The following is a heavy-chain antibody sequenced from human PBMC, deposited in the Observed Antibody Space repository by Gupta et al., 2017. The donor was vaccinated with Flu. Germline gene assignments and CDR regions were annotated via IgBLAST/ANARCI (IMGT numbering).Heavy chain of an antibody. V-gene: IGHV3-21*01. Sequence: EVQLVQSGGGLVKPGGSLRLSCAASGFTFSTYSMTWVRQAPGKGLAWVSSISSSSSYIYYADSVKGRFTISRDNAKNSVYLQMNSLRVEDTAVYYCARDWEAAAPKDYWGQGTLVTVSS. CDR2: ISSSSSYI. CDR1: GFTFSTYS. J-gene: IGHJ4*02. D-gene: IGHD6-25*01. CDR3: ARDWEAAAPKDY.